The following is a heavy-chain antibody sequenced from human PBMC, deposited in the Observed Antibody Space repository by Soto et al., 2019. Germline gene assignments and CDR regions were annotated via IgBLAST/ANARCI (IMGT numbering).Heavy chain of an antibody. CDR2: INGDGSTT. CDR1: GFNFNFFW. J-gene: IGHJ5*02. Sequence: LVESGGGLVQPGGSLRLSCAASGFNFNFFWMHWVRQAPGKGLVWVSRINGDGSTTNYADSVKGRFTISRDNAKNTLFLQMDSLRVEDTAVYYCVRDSPTNLEDADTVASWFDPWGQGTLVTVSS. V-gene: IGHV3-74*01. CDR3: VRDSPTNLEDADTVASWFDP. D-gene: IGHD5-12*01.